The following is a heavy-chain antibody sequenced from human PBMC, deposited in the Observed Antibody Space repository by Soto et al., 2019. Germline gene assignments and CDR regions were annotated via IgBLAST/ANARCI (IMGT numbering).Heavy chain of an antibody. CDR1: EFIFRAHG. D-gene: IGHD2-21*02. CDR2: IRHDGSNT. V-gene: IGHV3-33*01. J-gene: IGHJ4*02. Sequence: QVHLVESGGGVVQPGRSLRLSCEVPEFIFRAHGMHWVRQAPGKGLEWVAIIRHDGSNTYYADSVKGRFTISRDNSKNTLYLQMNSLRAEDTAVYFCARDGVEATAFHGYFDYWGLGTLVTVSS. CDR3: ARDGVEATAFHGYFDY.